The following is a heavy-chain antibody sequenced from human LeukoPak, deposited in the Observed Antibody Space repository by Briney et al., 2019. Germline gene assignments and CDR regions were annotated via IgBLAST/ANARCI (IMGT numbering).Heavy chain of an antibody. CDR3: ARVAYGSGSRLIDC. CDR2: VYYSGLT. Sequence: SETLSLTCTVSGGSINSSNYNWGWIRQPPRRGPEWLASVYYSGLTYYNSSLKSRVSISVDTSKNQFSLKLTSVTAADTAVYYCARVAYGSGSRLIDCWGQGTLVTVTS. J-gene: IGHJ4*02. CDR1: GGSINSSNYN. V-gene: IGHV4-39*07. D-gene: IGHD3-10*01.